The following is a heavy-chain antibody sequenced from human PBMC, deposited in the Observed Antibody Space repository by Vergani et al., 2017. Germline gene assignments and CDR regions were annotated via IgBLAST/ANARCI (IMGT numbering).Heavy chain of an antibody. CDR1: FDSIRNPY. D-gene: IGHD3-10*01. CDR3: GRVADFYGLGSRLLDL. CDR2: IHYSENT. J-gene: IGHJ5*02. V-gene: IGHV4-59*11. Sequence: QVQLQESGPGLVKSSETLSLTCSVSFDSIRNPYCNWIRQPPGKGLEWIGSIHYSENTNYNPSLKTRVTISVDTSKNQFSLTLTSVTAADTAVYYCGRVADFYGLGSRLLDLWGQGILVTVSS.